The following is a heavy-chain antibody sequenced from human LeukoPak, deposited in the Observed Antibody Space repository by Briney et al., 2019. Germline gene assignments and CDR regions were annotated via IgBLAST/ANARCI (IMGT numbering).Heavy chain of an antibody. V-gene: IGHV3-7*03. CDR2: IKQDGSEK. Sequence: GGSLRLSCAASGFTFSSYWMSWVRQAPGKGLEWVANIKQDGSEKYYVDSVKGRFTISRDNAKNSLYLQMNSLRAEDTAVYYCARECGGWVPAASDYWGQGTLVTVSS. CDR1: GFTFSSYW. J-gene: IGHJ4*02. D-gene: IGHD2-2*01. CDR3: ARECGGWVPAASDY.